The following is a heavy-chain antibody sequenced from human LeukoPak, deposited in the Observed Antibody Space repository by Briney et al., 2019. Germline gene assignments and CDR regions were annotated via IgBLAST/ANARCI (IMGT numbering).Heavy chain of an antibody. CDR1: GGSISSSNW. CDR2: IYHSGST. D-gene: IGHD1-26*01. V-gene: IGHV4-4*02. Sequence: ETLSLTCAVSGGSISSSNWWSWVRQPPGKGLEWIGEIYHSGSTNYNPSLKSRVTISVDKSKNQFSLKLSSVTAADTAVYYCARTSSSIGRLKDAFDIWGQGTMVTVSS. J-gene: IGHJ3*02. CDR3: ARTSSSIGRLKDAFDI.